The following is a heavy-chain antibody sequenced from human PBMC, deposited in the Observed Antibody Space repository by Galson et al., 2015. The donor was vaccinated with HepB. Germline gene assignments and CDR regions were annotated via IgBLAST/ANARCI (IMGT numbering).Heavy chain of an antibody. D-gene: IGHD3-10*01. Sequence: SLRLSCAASGFTFSSYDMHWVRQATGKGLEWVSAIGTAGDPYYPGSVKGRFTISRENAKNSLYLQMNSLRAGDTAVYYCARAYPPPPLWFGELSPYYYYGMDVWGQGTTVTVSS. V-gene: IGHV3-13*05. J-gene: IGHJ6*02. CDR3: ARAYPPPPLWFGELSPYYYYGMDV. CDR2: IGTAGDP. CDR1: GFTFSSYD.